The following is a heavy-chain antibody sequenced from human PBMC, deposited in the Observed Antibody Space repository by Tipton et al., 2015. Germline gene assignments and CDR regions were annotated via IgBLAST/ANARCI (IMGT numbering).Heavy chain of an antibody. J-gene: IGHJ6*02. CDR2: VWSEGNDR. CDR3: ARDRVPAGESYFQGMDV. V-gene: IGHV3-33*01. CDR1: GFTFTDYD. Sequence: RSLRLSCAASGFTFTDYDMHWVRQAPGKGLEWVAVVWSEGNDRFYADSVKGRFIISRDNFKNILYLQMDNLRAEDTALYYCARDRVPAGESYFQGMDVWGHGTTVTVSS. D-gene: IGHD2/OR15-2a*01.